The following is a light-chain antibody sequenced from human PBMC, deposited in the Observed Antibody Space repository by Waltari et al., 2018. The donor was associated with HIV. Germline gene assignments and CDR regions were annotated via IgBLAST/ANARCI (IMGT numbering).Light chain of an antibody. CDR1: ALANKY. Sequence: SYELTQPSSVSVSPGQTARITCSGDALANKYARWFQQKPGQAPILVIYKDTERPSGIPERFSVSSSGTTVTLTISGAQVEDEADYFCYSAADKNVLFGGGTKLTVL. CDR2: KDT. V-gene: IGLV3-27*01. J-gene: IGLJ2*01. CDR3: YSAADKNVL.